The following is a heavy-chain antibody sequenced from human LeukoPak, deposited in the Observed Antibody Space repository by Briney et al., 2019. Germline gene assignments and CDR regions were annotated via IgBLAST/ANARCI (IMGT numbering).Heavy chain of an antibody. V-gene: IGHV3-9*01. CDR3: ARGSSVIDY. CDR1: GFTFDDYA. CDR2: ISWNSGSI. D-gene: IGHD3-22*01. Sequence: GGSLRLSCAASGFTFDDYAMHWVRQAPGKGLEWVSGISWNSGSIGYADSVKGRFTISRDNAKNSLYLQMNSLRAEDTAVYYCARGSSVIDYWGQGTLVTVSS. J-gene: IGHJ4*02.